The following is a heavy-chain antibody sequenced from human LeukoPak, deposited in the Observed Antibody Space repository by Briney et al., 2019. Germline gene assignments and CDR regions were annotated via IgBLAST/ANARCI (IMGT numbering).Heavy chain of an antibody. CDR2: ISGSGGST. CDR1: GFTFSSYW. V-gene: IGHV3-23*01. Sequence: GGSLRLSCAASGFTFSSYWMSWVRQAPGKGLEWVSLISGSGGSTYYADSVKGRFTISRDNGKNTLSLQMNSLRAEDTALYYCAKERLTTTTFDSWGRGTLVTVSS. CDR3: AKERLTTTTFDS. D-gene: IGHD4-11*01. J-gene: IGHJ4*02.